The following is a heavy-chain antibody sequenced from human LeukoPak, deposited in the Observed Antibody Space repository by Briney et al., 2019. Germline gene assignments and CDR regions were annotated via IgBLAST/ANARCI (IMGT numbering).Heavy chain of an antibody. V-gene: IGHV1-69*05. CDR3: ARGPLGLRGYYYYMDV. Sequence: SVKVSCKASGDTFTSYAISWVRQAPGQGLEWMGGIIPFFGKANYAQKLQGRVTITTDESTSTAYMELSSLRSEDTAVYYCARGPLGLRGYYYYMDVWGKGTTVTVSS. D-gene: IGHD1-26*01. CDR1: GDTFTSYA. CDR2: IIPFFGKA. J-gene: IGHJ6*03.